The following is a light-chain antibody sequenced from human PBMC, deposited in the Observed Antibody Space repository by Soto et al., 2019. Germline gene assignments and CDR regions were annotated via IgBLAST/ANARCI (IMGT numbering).Light chain of an antibody. J-gene: IGKJ1*01. Sequence: EIVLTQSPGTLSLSPGERATLSCRASQSVSSSYLAWYQQKPGQTPRLLIYGASSRATGIPDRFSGGGSGTDFTLTISRLEPEDFAVYYCQQYGSSGTFGQGTTVDIK. V-gene: IGKV3-20*01. CDR1: QSVSSSY. CDR3: QQYGSSGT. CDR2: GAS.